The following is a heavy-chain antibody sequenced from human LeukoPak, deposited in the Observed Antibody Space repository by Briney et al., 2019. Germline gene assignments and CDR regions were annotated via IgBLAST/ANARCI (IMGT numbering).Heavy chain of an antibody. Sequence: PSQTLSLTCTVSGGSISSGSYYWSWIRQPPGKGLEYIGYIYYSGSTNYNPSLNSRVTISVDTSKNQFSLKLSSVTAADTAVYYCARVTHYDYVWGSYRPLRGDIRYHAMDVWGKGTTVIVSS. CDR2: IYYSGST. D-gene: IGHD3-16*02. CDR1: GGSISSGSYY. V-gene: IGHV4-61*01. CDR3: ARVTHYDYVWGSYRPLRGDIRYHAMDV. J-gene: IGHJ6*04.